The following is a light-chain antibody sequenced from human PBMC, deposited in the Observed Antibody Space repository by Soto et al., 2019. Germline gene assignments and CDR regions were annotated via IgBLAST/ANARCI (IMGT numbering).Light chain of an antibody. Sequence: DIVMTQSPDSLAVSLGERATINCKSSQRVLYSSSNKNYLAWYQQKPGQPPKLLIYWASTRESGVPDRFSGSGSGTHFTLTVRSLEPEDFAVYYCQQRSNWPFTFGPGTKVEIK. V-gene: IGKV4-1*01. CDR2: WAS. CDR3: QQRSNWPFT. J-gene: IGKJ3*01. CDR1: QRVLYSSSNKNY.